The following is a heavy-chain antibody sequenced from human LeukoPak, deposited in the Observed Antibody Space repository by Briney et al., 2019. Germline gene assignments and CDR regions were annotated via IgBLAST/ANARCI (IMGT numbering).Heavy chain of an antibody. CDR3: ARATGYYGMDV. D-gene: IGHD4-11*01. J-gene: IGHJ6*02. CDR1: GFTFSSYD. Sequence: PGGSLRLSCAASGFTFSSYDMHWVRQATGKGLEWVSAIGTAGDTYYPGSVKGRFTISRENAKNSLYLQMNSLRAEDTAVSYCARATGYYGMDVWGQGTTVTVSS. CDR2: IGTAGDT. V-gene: IGHV3-13*01.